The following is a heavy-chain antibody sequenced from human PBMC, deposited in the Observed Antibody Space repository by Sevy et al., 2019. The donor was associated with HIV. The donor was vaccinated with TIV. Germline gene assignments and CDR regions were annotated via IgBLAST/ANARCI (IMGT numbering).Heavy chain of an antibody. Sequence: SETLSLTCTVSGGSISSSSYYWGWIRQPPGKGLEWIGNIYYSGSTYYNPFLTSRVTISVDTAKNQFSLKLSSVTAADTAVYYCARLNSNHFDYWGQGALVTVSS. J-gene: IGHJ4*02. CDR3: ARLNSNHFDY. D-gene: IGHD4-4*01. V-gene: IGHV4-39*01. CDR1: GGSISSSSYY. CDR2: IYYSGST.